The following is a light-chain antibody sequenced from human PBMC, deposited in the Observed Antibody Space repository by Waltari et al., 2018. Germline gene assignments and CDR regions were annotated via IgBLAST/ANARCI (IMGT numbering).Light chain of an antibody. CDR2: DVI. J-gene: IGLJ2*01. CDR1: ARDIGGFHF. V-gene: IGLV2-8*01. CDR3: CSFSGANNLL. Sequence: QSALTPPPSASGSPGQSVTFSCTVTARDIGGFHFVSWSKQHPDKAPRLIIYDVIKRPSGVADRFSGSKSGNTASLTVSGLQAEDEADYFCCSFSGANNLLFGGGTRLTV.